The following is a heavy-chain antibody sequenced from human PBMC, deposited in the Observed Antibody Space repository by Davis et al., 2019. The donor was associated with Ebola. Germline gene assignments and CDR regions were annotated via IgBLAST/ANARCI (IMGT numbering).Heavy chain of an antibody. CDR3: TRGHGWCDY. D-gene: IGHD6-19*01. CDR2: VETSDSHS. V-gene: IGHV5-10-1*01. CDR1: GYTFTNNY. Sequence: GGSLRLSCKASGYTFTNNYITWVRQLPGKGLEWMGRVETSDSHSEYSPSFQGHVTISADKSISTVYLQWSGLQVSDTAIYFSTRGHGWCDYWGQGTPVTVSS. J-gene: IGHJ4*02.